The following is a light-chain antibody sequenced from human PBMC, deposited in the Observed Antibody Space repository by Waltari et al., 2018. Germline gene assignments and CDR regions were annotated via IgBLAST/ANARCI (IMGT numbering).Light chain of an antibody. CDR1: SSDVGGYH. CDR3: CSYAGSSTYV. Sequence: QSALTKPASVSGSPGQSITISCTGTSSDVGGYHVSWYQQHPGKAPQFVIYDVSQRPSGISNRFSGSKSGNTASLTISRLQAEDEAVYYCCSYAGSSTYVFRTGTMVTVL. CDR2: DVS. J-gene: IGLJ1*01. V-gene: IGLV2-23*02.